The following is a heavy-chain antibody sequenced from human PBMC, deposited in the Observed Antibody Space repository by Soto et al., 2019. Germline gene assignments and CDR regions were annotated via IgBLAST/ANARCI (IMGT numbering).Heavy chain of an antibody. Sequence: GGSLRLSFAASGYTVSSYWMHWVRQAPGKGLVWVSRINSDGSSTSYADSVKGRFTISRDNAKNTLYLQMNSLRAEDTAVYYCAREGIAAASDYWGQGTLVTVSS. CDR1: GYTVSSYW. V-gene: IGHV3-74*01. D-gene: IGHD6-13*01. CDR2: INSDGSST. J-gene: IGHJ4*02. CDR3: AREGIAAASDY.